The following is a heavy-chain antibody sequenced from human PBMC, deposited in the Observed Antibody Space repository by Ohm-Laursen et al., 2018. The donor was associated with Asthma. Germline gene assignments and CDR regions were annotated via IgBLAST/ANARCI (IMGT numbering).Heavy chain of an antibody. CDR2: IIPIFGTA. CDR1: GGTFSSYA. D-gene: IGHD2-21*01. Sequence: SVKVSCKVSGGTFSSYAISWVRQAPGQGLEWMGGIIPIFGTANYAQKFQGRVTITADESTSTAYMELSSLRSEDTAVYYCAYCGGDCQYDDYYFDYWGQGTLVTVSS. J-gene: IGHJ4*02. CDR3: AYCGGDCQYDDYYFDY. V-gene: IGHV1-69*13.